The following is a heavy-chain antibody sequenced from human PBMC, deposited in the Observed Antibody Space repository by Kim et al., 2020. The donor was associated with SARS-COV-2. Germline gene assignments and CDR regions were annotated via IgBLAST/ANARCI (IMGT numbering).Heavy chain of an antibody. V-gene: IGHV3-23*01. CDR1: GFTFGDWA. CDR2: VDSIADRT. D-gene: IGHD5-12*01. J-gene: IGHJ4*01. CDR3: AKAGGSSGYGEYYFDF. Sequence: GGSLRLSCAASGFTFGDWAMTWVRQAPGKGLEWVSSVDSIADRTYYADSVKGRFTISKDNSKDTLYLQMNTLRAEDTAVYYCAKAGGSSGYGEYYFDFWG.